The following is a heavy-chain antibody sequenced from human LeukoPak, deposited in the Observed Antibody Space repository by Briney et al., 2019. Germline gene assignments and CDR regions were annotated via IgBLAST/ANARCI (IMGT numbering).Heavy chain of an antibody. CDR1: GGSINSYY. V-gene: IGHV4-59*12. D-gene: IGHD3-9*01. CDR3: ARTNVLTGTDY. J-gene: IGHJ4*02. Sequence: SETLSLTCTVSGGSINSYYWSWIRQPPGKGLEWIGYIYYSGSTNYSPSLKSRVTMSLDTSKNQFSLKLSSVTAADTAVYYCARTNVLTGTDYWGQGTLVTVSS. CDR2: IYYSGST.